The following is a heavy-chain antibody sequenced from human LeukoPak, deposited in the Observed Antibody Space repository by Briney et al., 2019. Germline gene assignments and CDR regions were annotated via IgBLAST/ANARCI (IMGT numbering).Heavy chain of an antibody. CDR2: ISGSGGST. Sequence: PGGSLRLSCAASGFTFSSYGMSWVRQAPGKGLEWVSAISGSGGSTYYADSVKGRFTISRDNSKNTLYLQMNSLRAEDTAVYYCAKVYSYYYYYMDVWGKGTTVTISS. D-gene: IGHD2-15*01. V-gene: IGHV3-23*01. J-gene: IGHJ6*03. CDR3: AKVYSYYYYYMDV. CDR1: GFTFSSYG.